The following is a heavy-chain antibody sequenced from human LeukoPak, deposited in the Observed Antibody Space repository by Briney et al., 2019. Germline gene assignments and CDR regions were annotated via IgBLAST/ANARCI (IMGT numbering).Heavy chain of an antibody. CDR1: GNSFGDYY. V-gene: IGHV4-4*07. CDR3: TRDTGTTGEVKFDP. CDR2: NYTSGRT. J-gene: IGHJ5*02. D-gene: IGHD4-17*01. Sequence: SETLSLTCTVSGNSFGDYYWSWIRQPAGKGLEWIGRNYTSGRTTYNPSLKSRVTMSVDTSKSQFSLNLMSVTAADTAVYYCTRDTGTTGEVKFDPWVEGTLVAVSS.